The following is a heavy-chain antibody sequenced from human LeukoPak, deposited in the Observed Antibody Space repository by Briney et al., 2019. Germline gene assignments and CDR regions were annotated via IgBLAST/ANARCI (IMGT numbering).Heavy chain of an antibody. D-gene: IGHD3-9*01. CDR1: GFNFIAYY. Sequence: PGESLTLSCAPSGFNFIAYYMKWVRQAPGGGLECVSYISATGSSKYYAHSGEGRFFISRDNVKNSLFLEMTSLRVEDTAVYFCAREVAYEKTGYDSWGQGTLVIVSS. CDR2: ISATGSSK. CDR3: AREVAYEKTGYDS. J-gene: IGHJ4*02. V-gene: IGHV3-11*01.